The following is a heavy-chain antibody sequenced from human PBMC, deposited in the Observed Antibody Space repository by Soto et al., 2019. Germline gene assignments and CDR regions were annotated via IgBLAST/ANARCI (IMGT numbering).Heavy chain of an antibody. J-gene: IGHJ3*02. CDR1: GFTFDDYP. Sequence: GGSLSLSCAASGFTFDDYPMHWVRQASGKGLEWVSGISLSSGSIGYADSVKGRFTISRDNAKNSLYLQMNSLRAEDTALYYCAKDALRYFDWSWAFDIWGQGTMVTVSS. D-gene: IGHD3-9*01. V-gene: IGHV3-9*01. CDR3: AKDALRYFDWSWAFDI. CDR2: ISLSSGSI.